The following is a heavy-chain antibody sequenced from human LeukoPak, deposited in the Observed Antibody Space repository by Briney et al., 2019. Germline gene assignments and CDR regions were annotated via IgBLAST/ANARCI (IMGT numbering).Heavy chain of an antibody. J-gene: IGHJ6*03. CDR1: GYTFTSYG. V-gene: IGHV1-18*01. CDR2: IRVYNGNT. Sequence: ASVKVSCKASGYTFTSYGINWVRQAPGQGLEWMGWIRVYNGNTNYAQKLQGRVTMTTDTSTSTAYMELRSLRSDDTAIYYCAGGVGIWSGYYQGHYYYYMDVWGKGTTVTVSS. D-gene: IGHD3-3*01. CDR3: AGGVGIWSGYYQGHYYYYMDV.